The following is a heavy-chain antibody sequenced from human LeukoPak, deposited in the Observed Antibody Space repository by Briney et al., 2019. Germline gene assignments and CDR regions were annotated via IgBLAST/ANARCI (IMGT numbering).Heavy chain of an antibody. J-gene: IGHJ4*02. CDR1: GFTFSSYD. CDR3: ARVKRYYFDF. D-gene: IGHD5-24*01. CDR2: IGTAGDT. V-gene: IGHV3-13*01. Sequence: GGSLRLSCAASGFTFSSYDMHWVRQATGKRLEWVSAIGTAGDTYYPGSVKGRFTISRENAKNSLYLQMDSLRAEDMAVYYCARVKRYYFDFWGQGTLVTVSS.